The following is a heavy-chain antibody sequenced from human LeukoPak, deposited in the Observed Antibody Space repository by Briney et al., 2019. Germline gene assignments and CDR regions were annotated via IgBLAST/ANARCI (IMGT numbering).Heavy chain of an antibody. CDR2: IYHSGST. CDR1: GFTVSSNY. CDR3: AREAHYYGSGPGDY. Sequence: GSLRLSCAASGFTVSSNYMSWVRQPPGKGLEWIGSIYHSGSTYYNPSLKSRVTISVDTSKNQFSLKLSSVTAADTAVYYCAREAHYYGSGPGDYWGQGTLVTVSS. D-gene: IGHD3-10*01. J-gene: IGHJ4*02. V-gene: IGHV4-38-2*02.